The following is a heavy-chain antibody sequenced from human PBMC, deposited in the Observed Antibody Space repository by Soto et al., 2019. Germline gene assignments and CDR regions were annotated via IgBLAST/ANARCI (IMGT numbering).Heavy chain of an antibody. Sequence: EVQLVESGGGLVQPGGSLRLSCAASGFTFSSYWMHWVREAPGKGLVWVSRINSDGRSTSYADSVKGRFTISRDNAKNTLYLQMNSLRAEDTAVYYCARAAYYYDSSGYYSLDWYFDLWGRGTLVTVSS. D-gene: IGHD3-22*01. CDR1: GFTFSSYW. CDR3: ARAAYYYDSSGYYSLDWYFDL. V-gene: IGHV3-74*01. CDR2: INSDGRST. J-gene: IGHJ2*01.